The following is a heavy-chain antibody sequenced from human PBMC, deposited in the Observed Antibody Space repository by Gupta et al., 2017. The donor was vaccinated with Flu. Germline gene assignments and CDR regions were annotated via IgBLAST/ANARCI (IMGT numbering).Heavy chain of an antibody. CDR3: ARVIAVAGTRVLDWYFDL. J-gene: IGHJ2*01. D-gene: IGHD6-19*01. V-gene: IGHV1-2*04. CDR1: GYTFTGYY. CDR2: SNQNRGGT. Sequence: QVQLVQSGAEVKKPGASLKVSCTASGYTFTGYYMHCVRQAPGQWLEWMGWSNQNRGGTNYAQKFQGWVTMTRDTSISTAYMELSRLRSDDTAVYYCARVIAVAGTRVLDWYFDLWGRGTLVTVSS.